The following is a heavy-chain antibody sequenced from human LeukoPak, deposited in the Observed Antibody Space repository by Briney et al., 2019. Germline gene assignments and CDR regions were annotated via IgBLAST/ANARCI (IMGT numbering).Heavy chain of an antibody. J-gene: IGHJ4*02. Sequence: GRSLRLSCAASGFTFSSYGMHWVRQAPGKGLEWVAVIWYDGSNKYYADSVKGRFTISRDNSKNTLYLQMNSLRAEDTAVYYCAKLLSRTTRSPDYWGQGTLVTVSS. CDR1: GFTFSSYG. CDR2: IWYDGSNK. CDR3: AKLLSRTTRSPDY. D-gene: IGHD1-7*01. V-gene: IGHV3-33*06.